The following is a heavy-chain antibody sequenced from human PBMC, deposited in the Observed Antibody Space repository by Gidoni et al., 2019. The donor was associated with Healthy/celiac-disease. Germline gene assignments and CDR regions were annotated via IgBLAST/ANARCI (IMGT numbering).Heavy chain of an antibody. D-gene: IGHD6-13*01. CDR2: ISGSGGST. J-gene: IGHJ3*02. V-gene: IGHV3-23*01. CDR1: GFTFSSYA. Sequence: EVQLLESGGGLVQPGGSLRLSCAASGFTFSSYAMSWVRQAPGKGLEWVSAISGSGGSTYYADSVKGRFTISRDNSKNTLYLQMNSLRAEDTAVYYCAKDPYIAAAANDAFDIWGQGTMVTVSS. CDR3: AKDPYIAAAANDAFDI.